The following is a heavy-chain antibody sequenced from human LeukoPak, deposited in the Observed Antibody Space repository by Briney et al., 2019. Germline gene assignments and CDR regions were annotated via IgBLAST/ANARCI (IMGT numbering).Heavy chain of an antibody. J-gene: IGHJ6*03. V-gene: IGHV3-30*02. Sequence: GGSLRLSCAASGFTFSSYGMHWVRQAPGKGLEWVAYVQNDGSNEQYADSVKGRFSISRDSSKNILYLQMNSLRAEDTAVYYCAKDRCSNGIGCYYYYMDVWGKGTTVTISS. CDR3: AKDRCSNGIGCYYYYMDV. CDR1: GFTFSSYG. D-gene: IGHD2-8*01. CDR2: VQNDGSNE.